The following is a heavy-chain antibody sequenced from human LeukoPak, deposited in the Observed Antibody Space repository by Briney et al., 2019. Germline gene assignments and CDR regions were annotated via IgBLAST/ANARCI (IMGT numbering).Heavy chain of an antibody. D-gene: IGHD3-10*01. J-gene: IGHJ5*02. CDR3: VRGRGSYGWFDP. Sequence: GGSLRLSCAASGYTSSSYWMHWVRQVPGKGLVWVSRISGDGTARNYADSVKGRFTISRDDAKNTVDLQMNSLRGEDTAVYYCVRGRGSYGWFDPWGQGTLVTVSS. CDR2: ISGDGTAR. V-gene: IGHV3-74*01. CDR1: GYTSSSYW.